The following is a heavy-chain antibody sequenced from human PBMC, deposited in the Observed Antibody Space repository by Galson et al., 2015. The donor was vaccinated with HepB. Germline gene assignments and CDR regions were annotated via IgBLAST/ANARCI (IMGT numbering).Heavy chain of an antibody. CDR2: IWYDGSNK. D-gene: IGHD2-2*01. Sequence: SLRLSCAASGFTFSSYGMHWVRQAPGKGLEWVAVIWYDGSNKYYADSVKGRFTISRDNSKNTLYLQMNSLRAEDTAVYYCAREYRYCSSTSCENFDYWGQGTLVTVSS. V-gene: IGHV3-33*01. CDR3: AREYRYCSSTSCENFDY. J-gene: IGHJ4*02. CDR1: GFTFSSYG.